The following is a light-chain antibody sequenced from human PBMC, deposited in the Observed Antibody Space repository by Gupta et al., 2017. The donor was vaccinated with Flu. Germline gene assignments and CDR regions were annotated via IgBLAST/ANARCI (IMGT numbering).Light chain of an antibody. CDR2: GAS. J-gene: IGKJ2*01. CDR3: QQYVNSPMYT. Sequence: EIVLTQSPGTLSLSPGERATLSCRARESVSSGYLAWYKQRPGQPPRLLIFGASSSDTGIPDRFSGRGSGTDFTLTIIRREPEDFAVYYCQQYVNSPMYTFGQGTKLEIK. V-gene: IGKV3-20*01. CDR1: ESVSSGY.